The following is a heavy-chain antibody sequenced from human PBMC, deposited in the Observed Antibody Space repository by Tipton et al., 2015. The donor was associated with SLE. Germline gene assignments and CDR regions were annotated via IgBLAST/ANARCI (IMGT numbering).Heavy chain of an antibody. CDR1: GGSFSGYY. CDR2: INHSGST. J-gene: IGHJ5*02. V-gene: IGHV4-34*01. CDR3: TRGNVISWFGP. Sequence: TLSLTCAVYGGSFSGYYWSWIRQPPGKGLEWIGEINHSGSTNYNPSLKSRVTISVDTSKNQFSLKLSSVTAADTALYYCTRGNVISWFGPWGRGTLVTVSS.